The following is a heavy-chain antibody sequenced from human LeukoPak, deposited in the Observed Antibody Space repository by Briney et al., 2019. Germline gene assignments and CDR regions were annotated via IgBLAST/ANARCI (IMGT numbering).Heavy chain of an antibody. CDR2: INWKTGNG. V-gene: IGHV3-9*01. CDR1: GLNFDDYA. Sequence: GRSLRLSCAVSGLNFDDYAMHWVRQAPGRGLEWVSGINWKTGNGIYADSVKGRFTISRDNAKNSLYLQMSSLRAEDTALYYCTRRAARWQFDLWGRGTLLTVSS. J-gene: IGHJ2*01. CDR3: TRRAARWQFDL. D-gene: IGHD5-24*01.